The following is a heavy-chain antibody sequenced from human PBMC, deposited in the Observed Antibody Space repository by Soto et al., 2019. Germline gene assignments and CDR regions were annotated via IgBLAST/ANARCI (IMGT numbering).Heavy chain of an antibody. D-gene: IGHD5-18*01. J-gene: IGHJ4*02. CDR2: INHSGST. Sequence: SETLSLSCSVYSDSFCGYNWSWIRQIPGKGLEWMGEINHSGSTNSTPSLKSRVTISVDTSKNQFSLKLSSVTAADTVVYSCARAIQLWSYSPFDYWGQGTLVTVSS. CDR3: ARAIQLWSYSPFDY. V-gene: IGHV4-34*01. CDR1: SDSFCGYN.